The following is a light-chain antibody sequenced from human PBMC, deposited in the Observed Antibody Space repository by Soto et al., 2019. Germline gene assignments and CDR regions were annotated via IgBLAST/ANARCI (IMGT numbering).Light chain of an antibody. J-gene: IGKJ5*01. CDR2: AAS. V-gene: IGKV1-12*01. Sequence: DLQMTQSPSFVSAPVVHRVTITFRLDQAISNWVAWYQQKPGKAPNLLIYAASSLYSGVPSRFSGSGSGTDFTLTITSLQPEEFATYYCQYTDSFPLITFGQGTRLEIK. CDR3: QYTDSFPLIT. CDR1: QAISNW.